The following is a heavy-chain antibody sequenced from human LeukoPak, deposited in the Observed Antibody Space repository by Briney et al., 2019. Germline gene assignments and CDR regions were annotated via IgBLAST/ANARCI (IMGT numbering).Heavy chain of an antibody. Sequence: GGSLRLSCAASGFTFXSXAMSWVRQAPGKELEWXXAISGSGGSTYYADSVKDRFTISRDNSKNTLYLQMNSLRAEDTAVYYCAKDAVRGYSYGFDYWGQGTLVTVSS. D-gene: IGHD5-18*01. CDR3: AKDAVRGYSYGFDY. V-gene: IGHV3-23*01. CDR1: GFTFXSXA. CDR2: ISGSGGST. J-gene: IGHJ4*02.